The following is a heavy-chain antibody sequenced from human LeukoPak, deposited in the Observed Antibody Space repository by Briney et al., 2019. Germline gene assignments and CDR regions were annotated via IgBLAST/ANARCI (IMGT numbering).Heavy chain of an antibody. CDR1: GGTFSSYA. Sequence: GASVKVSCKASGGTFSSYAISWVRQAPGQGLEWMGGIIPIFGTANYAQKFQGRVTITRNTSISTAYMELSSLRSEDTAVYYCARVAGGYYYDSSGYYSAEYFQHWGQGTLVTVSS. CDR2: IIPIFGTA. D-gene: IGHD3-22*01. V-gene: IGHV1-69*05. CDR3: ARVAGGYYYDSSGYYSAEYFQH. J-gene: IGHJ1*01.